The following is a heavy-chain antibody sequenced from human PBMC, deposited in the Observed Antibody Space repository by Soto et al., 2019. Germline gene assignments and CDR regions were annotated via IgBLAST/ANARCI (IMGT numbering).Heavy chain of an antibody. CDR1: GFSFRSYA. J-gene: IGHJ5*02. CDR3: ARENTAMNEGWFDP. Sequence: EVQLLESGGGLVQPGGSLRLSCAASGFSFRSYAMSWVRQAPGKGLEWVSTISGSGTYYADSVRGRFTISRDNSKNTLYLQMNSLRAEDTAIYYCARENTAMNEGWFDPWGQGTLVTVSS. CDR2: ISGSGT. V-gene: IGHV3-23*01. D-gene: IGHD5-18*01.